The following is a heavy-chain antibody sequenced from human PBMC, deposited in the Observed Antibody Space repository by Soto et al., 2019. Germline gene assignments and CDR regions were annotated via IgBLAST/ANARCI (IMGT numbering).Heavy chain of an antibody. CDR3: GRGGGVGVAVSAAFDM. J-gene: IGHJ3*02. CDR2: INPATGAA. CDR1: GYPVTAYY. Sequence: QLHLVQSGAVVKKPGASVTVSCSASGYPVTAYYMHWVRQAPGRGLEWMGGINPATGAAKYTPTFQGRVTVTRDTSTSTDFMDLGGLISDDTAVFYCGRGGGVGVAVSAAFDMWGQGTLVTVSS. D-gene: IGHD3-3*01. V-gene: IGHV1-2*02.